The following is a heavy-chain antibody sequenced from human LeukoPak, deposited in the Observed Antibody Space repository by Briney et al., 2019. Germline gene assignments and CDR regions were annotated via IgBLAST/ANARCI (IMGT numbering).Heavy chain of an antibody. V-gene: IGHV3-23*01. D-gene: IGHD1-1*01. CDR3: AKTQLGLIDY. Sequence: GGSLRLSCEASGFTFTTYSMTWVRQAPGKGLEWVSAITATSSSTYDADSVKGRFTISRDNSKNTLYLQMNSLRAEDTAVYYCAKTQLGLIDYWGQGTLVTVSS. CDR1: GFTFTTYS. J-gene: IGHJ4*02. CDR2: ITATSSST.